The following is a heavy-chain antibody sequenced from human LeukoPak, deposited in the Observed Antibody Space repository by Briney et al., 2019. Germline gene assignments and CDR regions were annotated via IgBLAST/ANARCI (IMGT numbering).Heavy chain of an antibody. CDR2: ISSSSSYI. CDR3: ARDGYGAAAGKTGLNFDY. D-gene: IGHD6-13*01. V-gene: IGHV3-21*01. CDR1: GFTFSSYA. J-gene: IGHJ4*02. Sequence: PGGSLRLSCAASGFTFSSYAMSWVRQAPGKGLEWGSSISSSSSYIYYADSGKGRFTISRDNAKNSLYLQMNSLRAEDTAVYYCARDGYGAAAGKTGLNFDYWGQGTLVTVSS.